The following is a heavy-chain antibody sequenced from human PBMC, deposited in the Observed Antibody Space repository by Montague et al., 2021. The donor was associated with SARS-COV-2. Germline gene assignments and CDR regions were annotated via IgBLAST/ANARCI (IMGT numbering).Heavy chain of an antibody. J-gene: IGHJ5*02. CDR3: ARHVGRGSGAMDWFDP. V-gene: IGHV4-39*01. CDR2: GDYSGST. D-gene: IGHD2-2*01. Sequence: SETLSLTCTVSGGSIITSNYDWGWLRQPPGKGLEWIGSGDYSGSTSYNPSLTSRVTISVDTSKNQFSLKLTSVTAADTAVYYCARHVGRGSGAMDWFDPWGQGTLVTDSS. CDR1: GGSIITSNYD.